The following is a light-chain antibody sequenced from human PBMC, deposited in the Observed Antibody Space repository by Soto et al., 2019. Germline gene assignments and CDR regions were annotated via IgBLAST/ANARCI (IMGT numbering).Light chain of an antibody. CDR3: SSYVGTKSYV. J-gene: IGLJ1*01. CDR2: EVN. CDR1: SSDVGGYNY. V-gene: IGLV2-8*01. Sequence: SALTQPPSPSGSPGQSVTLSCPGTSSDVGGYNYVSWYQQYPGKAPQLVIYEVNKRPSGVPDRFSGSKSGNTASLTVFGLQAEDEADYYCSSYVGTKSYVFGTGTKVTVL.